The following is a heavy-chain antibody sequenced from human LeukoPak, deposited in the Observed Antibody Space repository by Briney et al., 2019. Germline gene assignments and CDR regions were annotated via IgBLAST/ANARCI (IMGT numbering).Heavy chain of an antibody. V-gene: IGHV3-33*06. D-gene: IGHD3-16*01. J-gene: IGHJ2*01. CDR1: GFTFSSYG. Sequence: PGGSLRLSCAASGFTFSSYGMHWVRQAPGKGLEWVAVIWYDGSNKYYADSVKGRFTISRDNSKNTLYLQMNSLRAEDTAVYYCAKVLPPQRLRSTGGDWFFDLWGRGTLVTVSS. CDR3: AKVLPPQRLRSTGGDWFFDL. CDR2: IWYDGSNK.